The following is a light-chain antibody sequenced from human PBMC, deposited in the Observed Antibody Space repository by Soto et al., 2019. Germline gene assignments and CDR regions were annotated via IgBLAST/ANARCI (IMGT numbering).Light chain of an antibody. CDR3: QRYNNWPLT. J-gene: IGKJ4*01. V-gene: IGKV3-15*01. CDR1: QGIGST. Sequence: EIVMTQSPATLSGSPGEGPTLSCRASQGIGSTLAWYQHKPGQTPRLLIYDASTRATGGPARFSCSGSGTEFTHTIHSLQSEDFAVYYCQRYNNWPLTFGGGTKVDNK. CDR2: DAS.